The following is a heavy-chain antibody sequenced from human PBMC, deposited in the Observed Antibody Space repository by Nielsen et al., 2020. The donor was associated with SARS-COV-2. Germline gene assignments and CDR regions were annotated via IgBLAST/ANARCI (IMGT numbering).Heavy chain of an antibody. CDR2: ISYDGSNK. V-gene: IGHV3-30*03. CDR1: GFTFSSYG. J-gene: IGHJ6*02. D-gene: IGHD2-2*01. CDR3: ARDHAPAAIKYYYGMDV. Sequence: GGSLRLSCAASGFTFSSYGMHWVRQAPGKGLEWVAVISYDGSNKYYADSVKGRFTISRDNSKNTLYLQMNSLRAEDTAVYYCARDHAPAAIKYYYGMDVWGQGTTVTVSS.